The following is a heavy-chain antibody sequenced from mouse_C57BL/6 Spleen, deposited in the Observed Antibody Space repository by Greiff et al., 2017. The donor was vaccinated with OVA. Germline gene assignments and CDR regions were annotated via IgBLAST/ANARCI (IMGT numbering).Heavy chain of an antibody. Sequence: EVQVVESEGGLVQPGSSMKLSCTASGFTFSDYYMAWVRQVPEKGLEWVANINYDGSSTYYLDSLKSRFIISRDNAKNILYLQMSSLKSEDTATDYCARGDYDVENWYFDVWGTGTTVTVSS. CDR3: ARGDYDVENWYFDV. CDR1: GFTFSDYY. D-gene: IGHD2-4*01. CDR2: INYDGSST. J-gene: IGHJ1*03. V-gene: IGHV5-16*01.